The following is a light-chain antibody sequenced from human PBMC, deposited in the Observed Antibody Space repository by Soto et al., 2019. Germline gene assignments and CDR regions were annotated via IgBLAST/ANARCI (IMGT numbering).Light chain of an antibody. CDR1: SSDLGGLNY. V-gene: IGLV2-14*01. Sequence: ALTQPASVSGSPGQSITIPCSGRSSDLGGLNYVSWYQQHPGKVPKLIIYKVDNRPSGISDRFSASKSGNTASLTISGLQAEDEAHYYCSSYTTVPSPQWVFAGGTKVTVL. CDR3: SSYTTVPSPQWV. CDR2: KVD. J-gene: IGLJ3*02.